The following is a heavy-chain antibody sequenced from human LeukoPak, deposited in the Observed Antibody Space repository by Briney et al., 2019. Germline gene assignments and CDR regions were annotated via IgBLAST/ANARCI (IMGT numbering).Heavy chain of an antibody. D-gene: IGHD3-22*01. CDR3: AREYSSSFRSFDY. J-gene: IGHJ4*02. Sequence: PGGSLRLSCAASGFTFSSYSMNWVRQAPGKGLEWVSSISSSSSYIYYADSVKGRFTISRDNAKNSLYLQMNSLRAEDTAVYYCAREYSSSFRSFDYWGQGTLVTVSS. CDR1: GFTFSSYS. CDR2: ISSSSSYI. V-gene: IGHV3-21*01.